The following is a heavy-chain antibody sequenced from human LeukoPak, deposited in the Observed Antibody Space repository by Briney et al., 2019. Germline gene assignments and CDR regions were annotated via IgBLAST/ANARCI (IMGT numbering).Heavy chain of an antibody. D-gene: IGHD2-2*01. CDR3: ARDPYCSSASCTTKHFDY. CDR1: GYTFTNYY. CDR2: INPSGGST. J-gene: IGHJ4*02. V-gene: IGHV1-46*01. Sequence: ASVNVSCKASGYTFTNYYVHWVRQAPGQGLEWMGIINPSGGSTSYAQKFQGRVTMTRDTSTSTVYMELSSLRSEDTAVYYCARDPYCSSASCTTKHFDYWGQGTLVTVSS.